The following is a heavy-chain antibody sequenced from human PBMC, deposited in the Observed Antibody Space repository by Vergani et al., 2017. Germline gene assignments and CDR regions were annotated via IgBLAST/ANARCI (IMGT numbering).Heavy chain of an antibody. CDR1: GGSFSGYY. Sequence: QVQLQQWGAGLLKPSETLSLTCAVYGGSFSGYYWSWIRQPPGKGLEWIGEINHSGSTNYNPSLKSRVTISVDTSKNQFSLKLSSVTAADTAVYYCARERQQLVYYYYGMDVWGQGTTVTVSS. D-gene: IGHD6-13*01. CDR3: ARERQQLVYYYYGMDV. V-gene: IGHV4-34*01. J-gene: IGHJ6*02. CDR2: INHSGST.